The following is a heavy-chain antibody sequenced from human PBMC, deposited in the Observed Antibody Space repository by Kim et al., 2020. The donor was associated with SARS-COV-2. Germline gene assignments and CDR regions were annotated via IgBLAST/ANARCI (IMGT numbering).Heavy chain of an antibody. V-gene: IGHV3-74*01. CDR2: INSDGSST. CDR3: AMGAYAARRGFSPYYYYGMDV. J-gene: IGHJ6*02. Sequence: GGCLRLSCAASGFTFSSYWMHWVRQAPGKGLVWVSRINSDGSSTSYADSVKGRFTISRDNAKNTLYLQMNSLRAEDTAVYYCAMGAYAARRGFSPYYYYGMDVWGQGTTVTVSS. CDR1: GFTFSSYW. D-gene: IGHD6-6*01.